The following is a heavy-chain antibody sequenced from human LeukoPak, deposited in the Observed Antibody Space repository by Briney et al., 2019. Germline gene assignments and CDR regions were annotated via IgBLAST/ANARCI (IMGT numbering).Heavy chain of an antibody. Sequence: GGSLRLPCAASGFTFTDYWMSRVRQAPGKGLEWVANIKRDGSEKYYVDSVKGRFTISRDNAKNSLYLQMNSLRAEDTAVYYCARVETEYYYDSSGYYYWGQGTLVTVSS. V-gene: IGHV3-7*01. CDR1: GFTFTDYW. CDR3: ARVETEYYYDSSGYYY. J-gene: IGHJ4*02. CDR2: IKRDGSEK. D-gene: IGHD3-22*01.